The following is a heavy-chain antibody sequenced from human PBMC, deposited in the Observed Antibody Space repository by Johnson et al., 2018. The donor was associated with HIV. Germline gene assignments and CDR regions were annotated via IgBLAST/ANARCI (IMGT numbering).Heavy chain of an antibody. CDR3: VRDDGSDYEAFDI. CDR2: ISGSGSST. V-gene: IGHV3-23*04. Sequence: VQLVESGGGLVQPGGSLRLSCAASGFTFTNYAMSWVRQAPGKGLEWVSAISGSGSSTYYADSVKGRFSISRDNSKNTLYVQMNSLRAEDTAVYYCVRDDGSDYEAFDIWGQGTMVTVSS. CDR1: GFTFTNYA. D-gene: IGHD2-21*01. J-gene: IGHJ3*02.